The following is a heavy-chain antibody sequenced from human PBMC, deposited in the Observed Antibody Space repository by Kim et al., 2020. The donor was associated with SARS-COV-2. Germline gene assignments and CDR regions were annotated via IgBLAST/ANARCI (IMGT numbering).Heavy chain of an antibody. D-gene: IGHD6-13*01. CDR3: ARGLGSSWPFDY. CDR2: INHSGST. Sequence: SETLSLTCAVYGGSFSGYYWSWIRQPPGKGLEWIGEINHSGSTNYNPSLKSRVTISVDTSKNQFSLKLSSVTAADTAVYYCARGLGSSWPFDYWGQGTLVTVSS. V-gene: IGHV4-34*01. CDR1: GGSFSGYY. J-gene: IGHJ4*02.